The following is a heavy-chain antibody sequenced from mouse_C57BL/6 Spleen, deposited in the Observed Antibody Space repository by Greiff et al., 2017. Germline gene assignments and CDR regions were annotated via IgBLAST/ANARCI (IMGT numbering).Heavy chain of an antibody. Sequence: QVQLKQPGAELVKPGASVKLSCKASGYTFTSYWMHWVKQRPGQGLEWIGMIHPNSGSTNYNEKFKSKATLTVDKSSSTAYMQLSSLTSEDSAVYYCARVRRYAAFAYWGQGTLVTVSA. J-gene: IGHJ3*01. V-gene: IGHV1-64*01. CDR2: IHPNSGST. D-gene: IGHD6-5*01. CDR1: GYTFTSYW. CDR3: ARVRRYAAFAY.